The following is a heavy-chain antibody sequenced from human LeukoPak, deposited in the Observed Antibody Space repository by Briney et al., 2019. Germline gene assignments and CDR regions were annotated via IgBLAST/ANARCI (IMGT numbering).Heavy chain of an antibody. CDR3: ARGRITMIVVVITPFDY. Sequence: PSETLSLTCAVHGGSFSGYYWSWIRQPPGKGLEWIGEINHSGSTYYNPSLKSRVTISVDTSKNQFSLKLSSVTAADTAVYYCARGRITMIVVVITPFDYWGQGTLVTVSS. CDR1: GGSFSGYY. V-gene: IGHV4-34*01. J-gene: IGHJ4*02. CDR2: INHSGST. D-gene: IGHD3-22*01.